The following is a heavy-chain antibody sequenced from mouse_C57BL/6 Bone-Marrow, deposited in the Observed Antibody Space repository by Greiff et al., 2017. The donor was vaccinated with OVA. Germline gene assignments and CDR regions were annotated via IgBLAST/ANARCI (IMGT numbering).Heavy chain of an antibody. D-gene: IGHD2-4*01. CDR3: ARIDYYDKAY. J-gene: IGHJ3*01. Sequence: EVQLQQSGPELVKPGASVKISCKASGYTFTDYYMNWVKQSHGKSLEWIGDINPNNGGTSYNQKFKGKATLTVDKSSSTAYMELRSLTSEDSAVYYCARIDYYDKAYWGQGTLVTVSA. CDR1: GYTFTDYY. V-gene: IGHV1-26*01. CDR2: INPNNGGT.